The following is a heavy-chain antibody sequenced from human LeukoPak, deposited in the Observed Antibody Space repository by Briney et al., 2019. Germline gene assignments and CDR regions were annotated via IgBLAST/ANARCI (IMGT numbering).Heavy chain of an antibody. D-gene: IGHD3-10*01. J-gene: IGHJ4*02. CDR3: AILAGRSKEFDY. CDR1: GGTFSSHV. Sequence: SVKVSCKASGGTFSSHVITWVRQAPGQGLESMGRIIPILTITNYAQNFQGRVTITADKSTSTAYMEMSSLRSDDTAVYYCAILAGRSKEFDYWGQGTLVTVSS. CDR2: IIPILTIT. V-gene: IGHV1-69*04.